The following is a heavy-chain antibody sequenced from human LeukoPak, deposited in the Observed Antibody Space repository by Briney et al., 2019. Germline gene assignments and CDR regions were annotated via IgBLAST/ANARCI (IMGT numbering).Heavy chain of an antibody. Sequence: QTGGSLRLSCAASGFTFSSYAMSWVRQAPGKGLEWVSAISGSGGSTYYADSVKGRFTISRDNSKNTLYPQMNSLRAEDTAVYYCAKDSRNYYDSSGYYGYFDYWGQGTLVTVSS. V-gene: IGHV3-23*01. CDR2: ISGSGGST. CDR3: AKDSRNYYDSSGYYGYFDY. D-gene: IGHD3-22*01. CDR1: GFTFSSYA. J-gene: IGHJ4*02.